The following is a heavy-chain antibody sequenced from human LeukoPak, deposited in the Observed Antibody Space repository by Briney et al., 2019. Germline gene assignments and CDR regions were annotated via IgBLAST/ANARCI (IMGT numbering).Heavy chain of an antibody. Sequence: SETLSLTCTVSGGSISNYYWCWIRKPPPTGQELVGYIYYSWSTNYNPTLTSRVPISVDAAKTQFSLYLNSVTAADTATSYCERDSGTMVRRALNWFDPWGQGTLVSVSS. V-gene: IGHV4-59*01. D-gene: IGHD3-10*01. CDR1: GGSISNYY. CDR2: IYYSWST. CDR3: ERDSGTMVRRALNWFDP. J-gene: IGHJ5*02.